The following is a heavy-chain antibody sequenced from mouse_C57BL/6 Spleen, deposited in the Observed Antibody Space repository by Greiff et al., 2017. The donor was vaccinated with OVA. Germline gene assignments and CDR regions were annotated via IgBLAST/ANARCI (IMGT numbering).Heavy chain of an antibody. CDR2: ISYDGSN. CDR1: GYSITSGYY. Sequence: EVKLQESGPGFVQPSQSLSLTCSATGYSITSGYYWSWIRPFPGNKLEWTGNISYDGSNNYTPSLNILVSITLDTSKNQFFLKLNSVTTEDTATYCCAIYSYAMDYWGQGTSVTVSS. V-gene: IGHV3-6*01. J-gene: IGHJ4*01. CDR3: AIYSYAMDY.